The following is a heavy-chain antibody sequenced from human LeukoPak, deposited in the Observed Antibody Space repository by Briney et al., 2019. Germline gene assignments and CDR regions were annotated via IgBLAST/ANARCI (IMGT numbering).Heavy chain of an antibody. D-gene: IGHD6-19*01. CDR2: ITYHSATT. CDR3: AKYPAKGSGWYGFDY. V-gene: IGHV3-23*01. CDR1: GFSFSDYA. Sequence: PGGSLRLSCAASGFSFSDYAMTWVRQAPGAGLEWGSTITYHSATTDYAGSVKGRFTITRDNSENTLYLQMNSLRAEDTAVYYCAKYPAKGSGWYGFDYWGQGTLVTVSS. J-gene: IGHJ4*02.